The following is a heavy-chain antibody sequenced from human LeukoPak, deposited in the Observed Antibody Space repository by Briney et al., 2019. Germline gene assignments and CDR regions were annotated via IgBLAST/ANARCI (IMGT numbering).Heavy chain of an antibody. V-gene: IGHV1-69*13. CDR1: GGTFSSYA. CDR2: IIPIFGTA. D-gene: IGHD3-9*01. CDR3: ARDDYDILTGKSSARWFDP. J-gene: IGHJ5*02. Sequence: ASVKVSCKASGGTFSSYAISWVRQAPGQGLEWMGGIIPIFGTANYAQKFQGRVTITADESTSTAYMELSNLRSEDTAVYYCARDDYDILTGKSSARWFDPWGQGTLVTVSS.